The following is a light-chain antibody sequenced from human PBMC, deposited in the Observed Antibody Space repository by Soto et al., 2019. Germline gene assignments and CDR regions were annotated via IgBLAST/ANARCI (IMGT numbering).Light chain of an antibody. CDR3: QQYNNWPPGVT. Sequence: EIVMTQSPSTLSVSPGERATLSCRASQSVSSNLAWYQQKPGQAPRLLIYGASTRATGIPARFSGSGSGTEFTLTISSLQSEDFAVYYCQQYNNWPPGVTFGQGTRLEIK. J-gene: IGKJ5*01. CDR2: GAS. V-gene: IGKV3-15*01. CDR1: QSVSSN.